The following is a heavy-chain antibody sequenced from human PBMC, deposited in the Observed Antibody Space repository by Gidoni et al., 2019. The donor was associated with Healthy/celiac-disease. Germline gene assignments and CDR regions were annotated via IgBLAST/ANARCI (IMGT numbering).Heavy chain of an antibody. Sequence: QVQLQESGPGLAKPSETLSLTCTVSGGSVSSGSYYWSWIRQPPRKGLEWIGYIYYSGSTNYNPSLKSRVTISVDTSKNQFSLKLSSVTAADTAVYYCARDQGGYYYDSSGYWYFDLWGRGTLVTVSS. J-gene: IGHJ2*01. V-gene: IGHV4-61*01. CDR3: ARDQGGYYYDSSGYWYFDL. D-gene: IGHD3-22*01. CDR2: IYYSGST. CDR1: GGSVSSGSYY.